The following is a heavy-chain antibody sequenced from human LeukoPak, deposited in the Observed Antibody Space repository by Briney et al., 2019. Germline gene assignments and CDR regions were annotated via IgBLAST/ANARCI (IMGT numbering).Heavy chain of an antibody. J-gene: IGHJ4*02. D-gene: IGHD3-16*02. Sequence: SETLSLTCTVSGGSISSSSYYWGWIRQSPGKGLEWIGTISYSGTTYYNPSLKSRVTISVDTSKNQFSLKLSSVTAADTAVYYCARLQGYHDGGPDYWGQGTLVTVSS. CDR2: ISYSGTT. CDR3: ARLQGYHDGGPDY. V-gene: IGHV4-39*01. CDR1: GGSISSSSYY.